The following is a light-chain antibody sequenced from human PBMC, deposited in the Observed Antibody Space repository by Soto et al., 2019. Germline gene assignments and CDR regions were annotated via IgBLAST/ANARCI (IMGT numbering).Light chain of an antibody. CDR1: QDIRKY. V-gene: IGKV1-33*01. CDR2: GAS. CDR3: QHYDNLPPFT. J-gene: IGKJ3*01. Sequence: DIPMTRSPSSLSASVGDRVTITCQASQDIRKYLNWYQQKPGRAPKLLIYGASNLETGVPSRFSGSGYGTDFTFTISSLQPEDIATYFCQHYDNLPPFTFGPGTKVAIK.